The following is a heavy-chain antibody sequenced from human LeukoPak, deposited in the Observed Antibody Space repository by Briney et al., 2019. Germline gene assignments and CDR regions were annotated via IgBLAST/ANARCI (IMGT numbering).Heavy chain of an antibody. Sequence: SVKVSCKASGGTFSSYAIGWVRQAPGQGLEWMGGNIPIFGTANYAQKFQGRVTITADESTSTAYMELSSLRSEDTAVYYCARGSHYYGSGSYYSYYYMDVWGKGTTVTISS. CDR1: GGTFSSYA. CDR2: NIPIFGTA. J-gene: IGHJ6*03. V-gene: IGHV1-69*13. CDR3: ARGSHYYGSGSYYSYYYMDV. D-gene: IGHD3-10*01.